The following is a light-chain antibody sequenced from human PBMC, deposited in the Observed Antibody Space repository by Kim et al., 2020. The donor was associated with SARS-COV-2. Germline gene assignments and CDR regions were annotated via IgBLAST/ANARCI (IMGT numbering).Light chain of an antibody. Sequence: LVLTQSSSASAFLGASVKLTCTLTSGHSDYAIAWHQQQPEKGPRYLMKINSDGSHRKGDGIPDRFSGSSSGAERHLTISSLQSDDEADYYCQTWGTGIPVFGGGTQLTVL. J-gene: IGLJ7*01. CDR3: QTWGTGIPV. CDR2: INSDGSH. V-gene: IGLV4-69*01. CDR1: SGHSDYA.